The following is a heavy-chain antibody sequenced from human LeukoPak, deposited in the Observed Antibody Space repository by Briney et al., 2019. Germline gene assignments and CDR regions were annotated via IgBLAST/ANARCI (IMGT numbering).Heavy chain of an antibody. CDR2: ISSSGSTI. J-gene: IGHJ1*01. CDR1: GFTFSSYE. CDR3: ARDLAYGLGSS. Sequence: GGSLRLSCAASGFTFSSYEMNWVRQAPGKGLEWVSYISSSGSTIYYADSVKGRFTISRDNAKNSLYLQMNSLRAEDTAVYYCARDLAYGLGSSWGQGTLVTVSS. V-gene: IGHV3-48*03. D-gene: IGHD3-10*01.